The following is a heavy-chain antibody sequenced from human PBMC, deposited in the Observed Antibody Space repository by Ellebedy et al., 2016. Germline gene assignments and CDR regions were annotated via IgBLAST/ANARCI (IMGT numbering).Heavy chain of an antibody. CDR2: ISGSGGST. Sequence: GGSLRLSXAASGFTFSSYAMSWVRQAPGKGLEWVSAISGSGGSTYYADSVKGRFTISRDNAKNSLYLQMNSLRAEDTAVYYCARARRATVSPRALDYWGQGTLVTVSS. D-gene: IGHD4-11*01. V-gene: IGHV3-23*01. CDR3: ARARRATVSPRALDY. J-gene: IGHJ4*02. CDR1: GFTFSSYA.